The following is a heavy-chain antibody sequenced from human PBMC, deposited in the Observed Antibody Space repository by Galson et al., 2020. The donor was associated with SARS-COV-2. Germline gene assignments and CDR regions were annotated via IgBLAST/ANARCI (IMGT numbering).Heavy chain of an antibody. CDR3: ARDATVTAYYYYGMDV. CDR2: ISYDGSNK. D-gene: IGHD4-17*01. CDR1: GFTFSSYA. V-gene: IGHV3-30*04. J-gene: IGHJ6*02. Sequence: GGSLRLSCAASGFTFSSYAMHWVRQAPGKGLEWVAVISYDGSNKYYADSVKGRFTISRDNSKNTLYLQMNSLRAEDTTVYYCARDATVTAYYYYGMDVWGQGTTVTVSS.